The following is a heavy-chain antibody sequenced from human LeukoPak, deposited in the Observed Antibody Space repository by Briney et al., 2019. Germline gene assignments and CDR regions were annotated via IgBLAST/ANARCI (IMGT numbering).Heavy chain of an antibody. CDR2: ISLNSGSM. Sequence: PLRPSCAASGFTFDDYAMPCAPPAPGRGLWWVLGISLNSGSMGYPDSMKGRFTISRDHAKNSLYLQMNSLRAEDTALDYCAKVRGPWGQGTLVTVSS. J-gene: IGHJ5*02. V-gene: IGHV3-9*01. D-gene: IGHD3-16*01. CDR1: GFTFDDYA. CDR3: AKVRGP.